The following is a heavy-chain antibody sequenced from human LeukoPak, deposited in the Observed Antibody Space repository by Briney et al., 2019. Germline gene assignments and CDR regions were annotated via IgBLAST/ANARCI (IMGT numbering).Heavy chain of an antibody. Sequence: SETLSLTCAVSGYSISSGYSWGWIRQPPGKGLEWIGSIYHSGSTYYNPSLKGRVTISVDTSKNRFSLKLSSVTAADTAVYYCARRGMSTYAFDIWGQGTMVTVSS. CDR1: GYSISSGYS. D-gene: IGHD2/OR15-2a*01. V-gene: IGHV4-38-2*01. J-gene: IGHJ3*02. CDR2: IYHSGST. CDR3: ARRGMSTYAFDI.